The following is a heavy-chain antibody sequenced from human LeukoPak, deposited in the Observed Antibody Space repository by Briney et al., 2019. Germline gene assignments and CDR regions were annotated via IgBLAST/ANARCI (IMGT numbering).Heavy chain of an antibody. CDR1: GGSLSSGGYY. V-gene: IGHV4-31*03. D-gene: IGHD3-9*01. Sequence: PSETLSLTCTVSGGSLSSGGYYWSWIRHHPGRGLECIVYIYYSVSTYYNPSPKSRVTISVDTSKNQFSLKLSSVTAADTAVDYCARFYYYDILTGYYGGDYFDYWGQGTLVTVSS. CDR3: ARFYYYDILTGYYGGDYFDY. CDR2: IYYSVST. J-gene: IGHJ4*02.